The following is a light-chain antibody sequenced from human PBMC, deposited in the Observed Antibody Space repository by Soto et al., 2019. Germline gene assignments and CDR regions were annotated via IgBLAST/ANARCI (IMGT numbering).Light chain of an antibody. CDR1: QSITNW. V-gene: IGKV1-5*03. CDR3: HQYKSYPWT. CDR2: KAS. Sequence: DIQTTQSPSTLSASVGDRVTITCRASQSITNWLAWYQQKPGKAPKLLIYKASNLESGVPSRFSGSGSGTEFTLTIISLQPDDFATYYCHQYKSYPWTFGQGTKVEIK. J-gene: IGKJ1*01.